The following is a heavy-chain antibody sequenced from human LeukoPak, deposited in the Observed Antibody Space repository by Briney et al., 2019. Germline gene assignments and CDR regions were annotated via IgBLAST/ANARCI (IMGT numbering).Heavy chain of an antibody. J-gene: IGHJ4*02. CDR3: APRYYYDSSGYPGNY. CDR2: ISGSGGST. V-gene: IGHV3-23*01. CDR1: GFTFSSYA. D-gene: IGHD3-22*01. Sequence: GGSLRLSCAASGFTFSSYAMSWVRQAPGKGLEWVSAISGSGGSTYYADSVKGRFTISRDNSKNTLCLQMNSLRAEDTAVYYCAPRYYYDSSGYPGNYWGQGTLVTVSS.